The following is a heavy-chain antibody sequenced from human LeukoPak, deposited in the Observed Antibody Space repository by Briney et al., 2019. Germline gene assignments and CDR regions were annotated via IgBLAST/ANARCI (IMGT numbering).Heavy chain of an antibody. D-gene: IGHD1-26*01. CDR2: IHYSGST. CDR3: ARDRVEKLQRRYAFDI. V-gene: IGHV4-59*12. CDR1: GDSITGFY. Sequence: SETLSLTCTVSGDSITGFYWNWIRQPPGKGLEWIGYIHYSGSTNYNPSLKSRVSISVDTSKTQFSLKLSSVTAADTAVYYCARDRVEKLQRRYAFDIWGQGTMVTVSS. J-gene: IGHJ3*02.